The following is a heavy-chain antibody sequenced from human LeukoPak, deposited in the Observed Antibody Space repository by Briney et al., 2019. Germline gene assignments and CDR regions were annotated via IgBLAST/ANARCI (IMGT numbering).Heavy chain of an antibody. J-gene: IGHJ6*03. CDR2: IYTSGST. CDR1: GGSISSGSYY. CDR3: ARDSPTVTTWENYYYYYYMDV. Sequence: SETLSLTCTVSGGSISSGSYYWSWIRQPAGKGLEWIGRIYTSGSTNYNPSLKSRVTISVDTSKKQFSLKLSSVTAADTAVYYCARDSPTVTTWENYYYYYYMDVWGKGTTVTVSS. D-gene: IGHD4-17*01. V-gene: IGHV4-61*02.